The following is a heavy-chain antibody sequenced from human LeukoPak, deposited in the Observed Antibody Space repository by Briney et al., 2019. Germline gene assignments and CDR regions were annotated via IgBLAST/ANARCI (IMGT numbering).Heavy chain of an antibody. CDR2: IRYDGSNK. V-gene: IGHV3-30*02. CDR3: AKDARQYCSSTSCYR. J-gene: IGHJ4*02. D-gene: IGHD2-2*01. CDR1: GFTFSSYG. Sequence: GGSLRLSCAASGFTFSSYGMHWVRQAPGKGLEWVAIIRYDGSNKYYADSVKGRFTISRDNSKNTLYLQMNSLRAEDTAVYYCAKDARQYCSSTSCYRWGQGTLVTVSS.